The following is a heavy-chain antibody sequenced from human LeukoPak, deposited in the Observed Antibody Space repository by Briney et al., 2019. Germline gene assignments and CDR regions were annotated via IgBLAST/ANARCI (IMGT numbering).Heavy chain of an antibody. D-gene: IGHD5-18*01. CDR3: ATARGYTFNYY. CDR2: ISSGSSTI. CDR1: GFTFSSYS. V-gene: IGHV3-48*02. J-gene: IGHJ4*02. Sequence: PGGSLRLSCAASGFTFSSYSMKWVRQAPGKGLEWVSYISSGSSTIHYADSVKGRFTISRDNDKNSLYLQMNSLSDEDTAVYYCATARGYTFNYYWGQGTLVTVSS.